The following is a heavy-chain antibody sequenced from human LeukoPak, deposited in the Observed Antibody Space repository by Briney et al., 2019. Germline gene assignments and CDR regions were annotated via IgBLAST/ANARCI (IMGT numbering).Heavy chain of an antibody. D-gene: IGHD5-24*01. CDR3: ASQEDEDY. Sequence: PGGSLRLSCAASGFTFSSYSMNWVRQAPGKGLEWVSYISSSSTTIYYADSVKGRFTISRDNAKNSLYLQMNSLRAEDTAVYYCASQEDEDYWGQGTLVTVSS. V-gene: IGHV3-48*01. CDR1: GFTFSSYS. J-gene: IGHJ4*02. CDR2: ISSSSTTI.